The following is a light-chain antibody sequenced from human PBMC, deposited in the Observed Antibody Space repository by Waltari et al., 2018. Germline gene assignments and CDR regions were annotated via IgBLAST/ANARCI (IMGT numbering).Light chain of an antibody. CDR3: QAWDSNIGV. J-gene: IGLJ2*01. V-gene: IGLV3-1*01. CDR2: ADS. Sequence: YQQKPGQSPVLVIHADSKRPSGIPERISGSNSGNTATLTISGTQAMDEADYYCQAWDSNIGVFGGGTKLTVL.